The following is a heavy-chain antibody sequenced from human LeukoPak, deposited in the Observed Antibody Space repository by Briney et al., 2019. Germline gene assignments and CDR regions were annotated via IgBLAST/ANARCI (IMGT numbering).Heavy chain of an antibody. Sequence: SGTLSLTCAVSGGSISSSNWWSWVRQPPGKGLEWIGEIYHSGSTNYNPSLKSRVTISVDKSKNQFSLKLSSLTAADTAVYSCARAAAGLSYYYGMDVWGPGTTVTVSS. CDR2: IYHSGST. D-gene: IGHD6-13*01. CDR3: ARAAAGLSYYYGMDV. CDR1: GGSISSSNW. J-gene: IGHJ6*02. V-gene: IGHV4-4*02.